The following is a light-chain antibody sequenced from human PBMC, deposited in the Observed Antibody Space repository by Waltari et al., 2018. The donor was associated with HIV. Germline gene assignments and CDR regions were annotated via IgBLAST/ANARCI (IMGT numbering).Light chain of an antibody. CDR3: SSYTSTTTLEV. CDR1: SSDVRGYSY. CDR2: DVS. J-gene: IGLJ2*01. Sequence: QSALTPPASVSGSPGQSITIPCTGTSSDVRGYSYVSWYQHHPGNAPKLLIFDVSNRRSGVSDRFSGSKSCNTASLTISGLQVEDEADYYCSSYTSTTTLEVFGGGTKLTVL. V-gene: IGLV2-14*03.